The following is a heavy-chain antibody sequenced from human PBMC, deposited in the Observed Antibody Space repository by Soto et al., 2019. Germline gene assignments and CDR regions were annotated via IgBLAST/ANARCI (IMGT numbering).Heavy chain of an antibody. V-gene: IGHV4-39*07. Sequence: SETLSLTCTVSGGSISSSSYYWGWIRQPPGKGLEWLGRIYTTGSTNYNPSLKGRVTMSVDPSKNQFSLKLTSMTAADTAVYYCAKYHFDSSGQEYGMDVWGQGTTVTVSS. CDR3: AKYHFDSSGQEYGMDV. J-gene: IGHJ6*02. CDR2: IYTTGST. CDR1: GGSISSSSYY. D-gene: IGHD3-22*01.